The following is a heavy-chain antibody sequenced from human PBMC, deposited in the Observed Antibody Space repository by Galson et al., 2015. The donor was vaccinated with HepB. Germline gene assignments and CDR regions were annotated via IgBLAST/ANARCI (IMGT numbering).Heavy chain of an antibody. J-gene: IGHJ4*02. D-gene: IGHD3/OR15-3a*01. Sequence: SVKVSCKASGYIFSNYAINWVRQAPGQRLEWMGWINSGNGNTKYSQKFQGRVTITRDTSATTAYMELSSLRSEDTAVYFCARDGYDFVFHYWGQGTLVTVSS. V-gene: IGHV1-3*01. CDR3: ARDGYDFVFHY. CDR1: GYIFSNYA. CDR2: INSGNGNT.